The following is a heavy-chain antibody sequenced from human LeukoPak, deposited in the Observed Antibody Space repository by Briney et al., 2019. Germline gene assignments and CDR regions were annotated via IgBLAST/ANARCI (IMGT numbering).Heavy chain of an antibody. J-gene: IGHJ6*02. CDR3: ASIPYSSSWYYYCYGMDV. Sequence: SETLSLTCAVYGGSFSGYYWSWIRQPPGKGLEWIGEINHSGSTNYNPSLKSRVTISVDTSKNQFSLKLSSVTAADTAVYYCASIPYSSSWYYYCYGMDVWGQGTTVTVSS. CDR1: GGSFSGYY. D-gene: IGHD6-13*01. V-gene: IGHV4-34*01. CDR2: INHSGST.